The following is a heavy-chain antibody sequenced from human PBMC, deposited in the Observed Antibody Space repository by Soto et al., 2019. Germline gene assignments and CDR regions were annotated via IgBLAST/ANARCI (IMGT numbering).Heavy chain of an antibody. CDR2: LYWDDDK. CDR3: VHRAGMGGNSWLPGH. J-gene: IGHJ4*02. Sequence: QITLKESGPTLVKPTQTLTLTCTFSGFSLSTSEVGVGWIRQPPGKALEWLALLYWDDDKRYNPSLKSRLTITKDTSKNQGVLTLTNTDPVDTATYYCVHRAGMGGNSWLPGHWGQGTLVTVSS. V-gene: IGHV2-5*02. CDR1: GFSLSTSEVG. D-gene: IGHD6-13*01.